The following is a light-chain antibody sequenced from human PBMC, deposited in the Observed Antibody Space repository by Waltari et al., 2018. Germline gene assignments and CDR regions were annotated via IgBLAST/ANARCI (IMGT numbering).Light chain of an antibody. V-gene: IGLV2-14*03. J-gene: IGLJ2*01. Sequence: QSALTQPASVSGSPGQSITTSCTGTRSDAGGYNYVSWYQQHPGKAPKLMIYDVSNRPSGVSNRFSGSKSGNTASLTISGLQAEDEADYYCSSYISSSTLELFGGGTSLTVL. CDR1: RSDAGGYNY. CDR2: DVS. CDR3: SSYISSSTLEL.